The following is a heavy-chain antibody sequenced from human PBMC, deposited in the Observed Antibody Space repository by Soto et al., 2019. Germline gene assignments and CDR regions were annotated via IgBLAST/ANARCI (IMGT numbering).Heavy chain of an antibody. V-gene: IGHV3-9*01. CDR2: ISWSGSNI. CDR3: GKGRSAALIATTGTGNWFGP. D-gene: IGHD1-1*01. J-gene: IGHJ5*02. Sequence: EVQLVETGEGLVQLGRCLRLSCAASGLTFDAYAMYWVRQAPGKGLEWVSGISWSGSNIAYVDSVKGGFTISRDNTKNSHYHQMNTLSPENTALYYCGKGRSAALIATTGTGNWFGPLGHGRLHTVSS. CDR1: GLTFDAYA.